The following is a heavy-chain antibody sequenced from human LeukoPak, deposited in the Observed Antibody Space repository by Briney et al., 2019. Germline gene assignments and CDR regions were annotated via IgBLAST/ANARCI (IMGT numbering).Heavy chain of an antibody. CDR1: GFTVSNNY. Sequence: GGSLRLSCAAPGFTVSNNYMSWVRQAPGKGLEWVSVIYSGGSTYYTDSVKGRFTISRDNSKNTLYLQMNSLRAEDTAVYYCARHGGFYFFDSWGQGTLVTVSS. V-gene: IGHV3-66*04. CDR2: IYSGGST. CDR3: ARHGGFYFFDS. D-gene: IGHD4-23*01. J-gene: IGHJ4*02.